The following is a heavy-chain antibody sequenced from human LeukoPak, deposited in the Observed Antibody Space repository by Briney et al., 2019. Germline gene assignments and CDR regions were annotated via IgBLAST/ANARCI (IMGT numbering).Heavy chain of an antibody. D-gene: IGHD4-17*01. CDR3: ARGYGSFDY. CDR2: ISYDGSNK. V-gene: IGHV3-30*04. Sequence: GRSLRLPCAPSGFTLSSYAMLWVRHAPGKGLEWVAVISYDGSNKYYADSVKGRFTISRDNSKNTLYLQMNSLRAEDTAVYYCARGYGSFDYWGQGTLVTVSS. J-gene: IGHJ4*02. CDR1: GFTLSSYA.